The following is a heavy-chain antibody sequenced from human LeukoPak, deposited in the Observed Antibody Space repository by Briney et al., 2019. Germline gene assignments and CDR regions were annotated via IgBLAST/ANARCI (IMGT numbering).Heavy chain of an antibody. V-gene: IGHV4-34*01. CDR2: INHSGST. Sequence: PSETLSLTCAVYGGSFSGYYWSWIRQPPGKGLEWVGEINHSGSTNYNPSLKSRVTISVHTSKTQFSLKLSSVTAADTAVYYCARVEDSSGYYYDYWGQGTLVTVSS. CDR3: ARVEDSSGYYYDY. CDR1: GGSFSGYY. J-gene: IGHJ4*02. D-gene: IGHD3-22*01.